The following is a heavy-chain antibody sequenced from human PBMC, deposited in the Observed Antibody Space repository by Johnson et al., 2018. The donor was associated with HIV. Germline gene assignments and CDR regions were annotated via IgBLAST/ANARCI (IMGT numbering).Heavy chain of an antibody. V-gene: IGHV3-30-3*01. CDR2: ISDDGSNK. Sequence: VQLVESGGGVVQPGRSLRLSCAASGFTFSNYALHWVRQTPGKGLEWVALISDDGSNKYYADSVKGRFTISGDSSKNTVYLQMNSLRAEDTAVYYCAKDQYRKLTTVAGIWGQGTMVTVSS. CDR3: AKDQYRKLTTVAGI. CDR1: GFTFSNYA. D-gene: IGHD4-17*01. J-gene: IGHJ3*02.